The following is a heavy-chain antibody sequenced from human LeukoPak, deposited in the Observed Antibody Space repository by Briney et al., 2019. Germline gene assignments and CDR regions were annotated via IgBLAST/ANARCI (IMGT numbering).Heavy chain of an antibody. J-gene: IGHJ6*02. V-gene: IGHV3-33*01. CDR3: ARDWYSSSSGDYYYGMDV. CDR1: GFTFSSYG. CDR2: IWYDGSNK. Sequence: PGGSLRLSCAASGFTFSSYGMHWVRQAPGKGLEWVAVIWYDGSNKYYADSVKGRFTISRGNSKNTLYLQMNSLRAEDTAVYYCARDWYSSSSGDYYYGMDVWGQGTTVTVSS. D-gene: IGHD6-6*01.